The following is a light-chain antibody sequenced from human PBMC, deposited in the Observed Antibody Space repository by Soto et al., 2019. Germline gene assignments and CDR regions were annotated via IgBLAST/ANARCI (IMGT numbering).Light chain of an antibody. CDR2: GAS. CDR3: QQRSQWPPMT. Sequence: EIVMTQSPATLSVSPGERATLSCRASLSVVSNFLAWYQQKPGQAPRLLIYGASSRATGIPDRFSGSGSGTDFSLTISSLEPEDVAVYYCQQRSQWPPMTFGQGTRLEI. J-gene: IGKJ5*01. CDR1: LSVVSNF. V-gene: IGKV3D-20*02.